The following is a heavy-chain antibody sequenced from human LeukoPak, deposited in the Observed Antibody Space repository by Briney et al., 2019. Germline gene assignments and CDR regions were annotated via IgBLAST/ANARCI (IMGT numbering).Heavy chain of an antibody. D-gene: IGHD6-19*01. Sequence: GGSLRRSCAASGFTFSSYAMSWVRQAPGKGLEWVSAISGSGGSTYYADSVKGRFTISRDNSKNTLYLQMNSLRAEDTAVYYCAKDHQWLVQGNFDYWGQGTLVTVSS. CDR3: AKDHQWLVQGNFDY. CDR1: GFTFSSYA. V-gene: IGHV3-23*01. J-gene: IGHJ4*02. CDR2: ISGSGGST.